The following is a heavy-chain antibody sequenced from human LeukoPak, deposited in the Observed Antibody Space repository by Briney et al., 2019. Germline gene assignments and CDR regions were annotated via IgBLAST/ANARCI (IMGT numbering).Heavy chain of an antibody. Sequence: PEASVKVSCKASGGTFSNSAISWVRQAPGQGLEWMGGIIPIFGTANYAQKFQGRVTITTDESTSTVYMEVSSVRFEDTAVYYCAKDRASSSWSRDAFDIWGQGTVVTVSS. J-gene: IGHJ3*02. V-gene: IGHV1-69*05. CDR1: GGTFSNSA. CDR3: AKDRASSSWSRDAFDI. D-gene: IGHD6-13*01. CDR2: IIPIFGTA.